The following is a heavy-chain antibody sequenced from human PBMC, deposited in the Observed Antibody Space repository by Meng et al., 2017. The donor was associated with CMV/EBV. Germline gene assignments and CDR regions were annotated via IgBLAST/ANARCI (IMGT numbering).Heavy chain of an antibody. V-gene: IGHV1-8*03. CDR1: GYTFTSYD. J-gene: IGHJ6*02. Sequence: ASVKVSCKASGYTFTSYDINWVRQATGQGLEWMGWMNPNSGNTGYAQKFQGRVTITRNTSTSTAYMELSSLRSEDTAVYYCARGYCSSTSCYTRYYYGMDVWGQGTTVTVSS. CDR3: ARGYCSSTSCYTRYYYGMDV. CDR2: MNPNSGNT. D-gene: IGHD2-2*02.